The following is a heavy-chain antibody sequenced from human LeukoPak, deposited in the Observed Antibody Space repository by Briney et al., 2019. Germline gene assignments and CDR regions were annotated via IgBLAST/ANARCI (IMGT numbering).Heavy chain of an antibody. Sequence: PSETLSLTCTVSGGSISTYCWTWIRQPPGKGLEWIGCISYSGSTNYNPSLRSRVTMTVDTSKNQFSLRLSSVTAADTAVYYCASEAAPGSGRIQYWGQRTLVTVSS. CDR3: ASEAAPGSGRIQY. CDR1: GGSISTYC. D-gene: IGHD6-13*01. V-gene: IGHV4-59*01. J-gene: IGHJ4*02. CDR2: ISYSGST.